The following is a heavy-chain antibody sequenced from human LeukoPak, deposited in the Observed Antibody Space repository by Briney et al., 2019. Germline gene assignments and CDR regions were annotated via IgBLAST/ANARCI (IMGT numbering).Heavy chain of an antibody. D-gene: IGHD3-10*01. CDR3: ARGPGSGSAPIDY. CDR1: GGSISSGSYY. J-gene: IGHJ4*02. CDR2: IDTSGGT. Sequence: SQTRSLACTVSGGSISSGSYYWSWIRQPAGKGLEWIGRIDTSGGTNYNPSLKSRVTISVDTSKNQSSLKLSSVTAADTAVYYCARGPGSGSAPIDYWGQGTLVTVSS. V-gene: IGHV4-61*02.